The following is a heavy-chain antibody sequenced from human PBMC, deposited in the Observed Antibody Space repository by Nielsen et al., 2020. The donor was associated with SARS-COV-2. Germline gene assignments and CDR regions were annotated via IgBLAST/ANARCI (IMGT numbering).Heavy chain of an antibody. CDR1: GFTFGDYA. J-gene: IGHJ6*02. CDR3: TRKDTIFGVVIPAYYYGMDV. V-gene: IGHV3-49*03. Sequence: GESLKISCTASGFTFGDYAMSWFRQAPGKGLEWVGFIRSKAYGGTTEYAASVKGRFTISRDDSKSIAYLQMNSLKTEDTAVYYCTRKDTIFGVVIPAYYYGMDVWGQGTTVTVSS. D-gene: IGHD3-3*01. CDR2: IRSKAYGGTT.